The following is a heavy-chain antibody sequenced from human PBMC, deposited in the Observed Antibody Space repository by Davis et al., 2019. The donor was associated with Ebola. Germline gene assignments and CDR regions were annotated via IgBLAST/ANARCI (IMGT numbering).Heavy chain of an antibody. V-gene: IGHV4-61*02. D-gene: IGHD3-16*01. J-gene: IGHJ4*02. CDR2: IYTSGST. Sequence: PSETLSLTCAVSGYSISSGYYWSWIRQPAGKGLEWIGRIYTSGSTNYNPSLKSRVTISVDTSKNQFSLKLSSVTAADTAVYYCARDEGGLDYWGQGTLVTVSS. CDR3: ARDEGGLDY. CDR1: GYSISSGYY.